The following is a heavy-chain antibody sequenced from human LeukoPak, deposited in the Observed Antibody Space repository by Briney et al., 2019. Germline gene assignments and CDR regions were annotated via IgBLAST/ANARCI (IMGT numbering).Heavy chain of an antibody. CDR2: IKQDGSEK. V-gene: IGHV3-7*01. CDR3: AGAPSTYVWGSYRPAYFDY. CDR1: GFTFSSYW. J-gene: IGHJ4*02. D-gene: IGHD3-16*02. Sequence: GGSLRLSCAASGFTFSSYWMSWVRQAPGKGLEWVANIKQDGSEKYYVDSVKGRFTISRDNAKSSLYLQMNSLRAEDTAVYYCAGAPSTYVWGSYRPAYFDYWGQGTLVTVSS.